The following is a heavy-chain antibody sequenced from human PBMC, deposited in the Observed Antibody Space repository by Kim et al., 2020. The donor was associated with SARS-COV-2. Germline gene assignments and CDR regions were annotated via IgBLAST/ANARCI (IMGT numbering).Heavy chain of an antibody. D-gene: IGHD1-1*01. CDR2: ISVSGKST. CDR3: AKGTGTHFDY. CDR1: GFTFSSYA. J-gene: IGHJ4*02. V-gene: IGHV3-23*01. Sequence: GGSLRLSCATSGFTFSSYAMSWVRQAPGKGLEWVSGISVSGKSTFYADSVKGRFTISRDNSKNTLHVQMYSLRAEDTAFYYCAKGTGTHFDYWGQGTLVTAPS.